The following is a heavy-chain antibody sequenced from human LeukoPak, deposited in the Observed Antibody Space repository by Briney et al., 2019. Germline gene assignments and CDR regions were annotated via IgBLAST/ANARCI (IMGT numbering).Heavy chain of an antibody. CDR1: GYTFTGYY. CDR3: ARATGTGEGWFDP. D-gene: IGHD3-10*01. J-gene: IGHJ5*02. CDR2: TNGNSGVT. Sequence: ASVKVSCKASGYTFTGYYMHWVRQAPGQGLEWMGWTNGNSGVTKYAQKFQGRVTMTRDTSISTAYMELSSLRSDDTAVYYCARATGTGEGWFDPWGQGTLVTVSS. V-gene: IGHV1-2*02.